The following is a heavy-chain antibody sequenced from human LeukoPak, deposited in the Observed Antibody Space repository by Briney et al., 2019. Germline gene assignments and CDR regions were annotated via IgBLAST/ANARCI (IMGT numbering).Heavy chain of an antibody. J-gene: IGHJ3*02. Sequence: PSETLSLTCAVYGGSFSGYYWSWIRQPPGKGLEWIGEINHSGSTNYNPSLKSRVTISVDTSKNQFSLKLSSVTAADTAVYYCARPSSSWFPNAFDIWGQGTMVTVSS. V-gene: IGHV4-34*01. CDR1: GGSFSGYY. D-gene: IGHD6-13*01. CDR2: INHSGST. CDR3: ARPSSSWFPNAFDI.